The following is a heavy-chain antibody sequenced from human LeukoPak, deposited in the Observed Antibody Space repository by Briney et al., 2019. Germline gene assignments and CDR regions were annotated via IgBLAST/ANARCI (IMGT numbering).Heavy chain of an antibody. J-gene: IGHJ6*03. CDR3: AKEQSGSYLYYYYYYMDV. Sequence: PGGSLRLSCAASGFTFNRRGMHWVRQAPGKGLEWVAFIRYDGSNKYYADSVKGRFTISRDNSKNTLYLQMNSLRAEDTAVYYCAKEQSGSYLYYYYYYMDVWGKGTTVTISS. CDR1: GFTFNRRG. V-gene: IGHV3-30*02. D-gene: IGHD1-26*01. CDR2: IRYDGSNK.